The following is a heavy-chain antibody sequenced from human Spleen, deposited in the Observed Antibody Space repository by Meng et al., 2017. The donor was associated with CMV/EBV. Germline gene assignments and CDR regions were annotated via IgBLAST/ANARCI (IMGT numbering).Heavy chain of an antibody. CDR3: ARMYYYDSGGYYPPHYGMDV. J-gene: IGHJ6*02. V-gene: IGHV1-18*01. CDR2: ISAYNGNI. D-gene: IGHD3-22*01. CDR1: GYTFTNYG. Sequence: ASVKVSCKASGYTFTNYGISWVRQAPGQGLEWMGWISAYNGNINYAQNFQGRVTMTTDTSTNTAYMGLRSLRSDDTAVYYCARMYYYDSGGYYPPHYGMDVWGQGTTVTVSS.